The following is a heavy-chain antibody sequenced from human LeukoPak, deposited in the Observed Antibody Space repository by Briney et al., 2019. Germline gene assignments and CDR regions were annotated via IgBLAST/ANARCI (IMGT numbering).Heavy chain of an antibody. CDR3: PSLYGGNLYSGLDV. CDR1: GFTFSSYE. CDR2: IRSSGSPI. V-gene: IGHV3-48*03. J-gene: IGHJ6*02. Sequence: GGSLRLSCAASGFTFSSYEMNWVRQAPGKGLEWLSYIRSSGSPIYYADSVKGRFTISRDNGKNSLYLQMDDLRAEDTAVYYCPSLYGGNLYSGLDVWGQGTTVTVSS. D-gene: IGHD4-23*01.